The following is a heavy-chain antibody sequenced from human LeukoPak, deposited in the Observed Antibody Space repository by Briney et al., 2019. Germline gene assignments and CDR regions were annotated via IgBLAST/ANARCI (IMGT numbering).Heavy chain of an antibody. V-gene: IGHV4-39*07. CDR3: AREGVSGSYLGY. D-gene: IGHD1-26*01. Sequence: SETLSLTCTVSGGSISSSSYYWGWIRQPPGKGLEWIGSIYYSGSTYYNPSLKSRVTISVDTSKNQFSLKLSSVTAADTAVYYCAREGVSGSYLGYWGQGTLVTVSS. CDR2: IYYSGST. CDR1: GGSISSSSYY. J-gene: IGHJ4*02.